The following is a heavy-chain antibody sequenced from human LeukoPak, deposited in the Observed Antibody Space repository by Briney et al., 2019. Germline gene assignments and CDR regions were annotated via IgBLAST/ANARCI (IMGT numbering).Heavy chain of an antibody. V-gene: IGHV4-59*02. CDR2: ICYTGIT. D-gene: IGHD3-22*01. CDR3: ARRTPGFYDTSGFYNRYFDY. J-gene: IGHJ4*02. Sequence: PSETLSLTCTVSGDSVSSYYWTWIRQSPGKGLEWIGDICYTGITDSNPSLKSRVTISVDTSKNQFSLKMTSVTPADTAVYFCARRTPGFYDTSGFYNRYFDYWGQGTLVTVSS. CDR1: GDSVSSYY.